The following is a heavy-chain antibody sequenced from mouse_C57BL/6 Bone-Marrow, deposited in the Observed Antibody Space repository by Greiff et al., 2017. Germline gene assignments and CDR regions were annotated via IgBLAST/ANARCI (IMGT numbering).Heavy chain of an antibody. D-gene: IGHD1-1*01. Sequence: EVQLQESGPELVKPGASVKISCKASGYSFTDYNMNWVKQSNGKSLEWIGVINPNYGTTSYNQKFKGKATLTVDQSSSTAYMQINSLTSEDSAVYYCARSRDYYGSSPYWYFDVWGTGTTVTVSS. CDR3: ARSRDYYGSSPYWYFDV. V-gene: IGHV1-39*01. J-gene: IGHJ1*03. CDR2: INPNYGTT. CDR1: GYSFTDYN.